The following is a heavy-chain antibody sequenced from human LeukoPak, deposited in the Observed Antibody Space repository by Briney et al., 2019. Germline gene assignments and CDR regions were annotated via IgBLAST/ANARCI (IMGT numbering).Heavy chain of an antibody. D-gene: IGHD1-26*01. CDR2: IYHSGST. CDR3: ARRIVGALDY. J-gene: IGHJ4*02. V-gene: IGHV4-30-2*01. CDR1: GGSISSGGYY. Sequence: SETLSLTCTVSGGSISSGGYYWSWIRQPPGKGLEWIGYIYHSGSTYYNPSLKSRVTISVDRSKNQFSLKLSSVTAADTAVYYCARRIVGALDYWGQGTLVTVSS.